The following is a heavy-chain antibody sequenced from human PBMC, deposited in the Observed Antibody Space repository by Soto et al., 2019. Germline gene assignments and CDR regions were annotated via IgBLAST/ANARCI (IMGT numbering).Heavy chain of an antibody. V-gene: IGHV4-31*03. CDR3: ARSFKVGATIFWFDP. Sequence: PSETLSLTCTVSGGSISSGGYYWSWIRQHPGKGLEWIGYIYYSGSTYYNPSLKSRVTISVDTSKNQFSLKLSSVTAADTAVYYCARSFKVGATIFWFDPWGQGTLVTVSS. CDR2: IYYSGST. D-gene: IGHD1-26*01. J-gene: IGHJ5*02. CDR1: GGSISSGGYY.